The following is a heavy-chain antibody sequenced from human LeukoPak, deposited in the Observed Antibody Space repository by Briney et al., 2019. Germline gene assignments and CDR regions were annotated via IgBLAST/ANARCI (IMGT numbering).Heavy chain of an antibody. Sequence: GGSLRLSCAASGFHFSSYGMQWVRQAPGKGLEWVAVIWNDGTKKYYEDSVKGRFTISRDDSKNKLHLQMNSLRAEDTAVYYCVRDNYNGYPDYWGQGTRV. D-gene: IGHD3-10*01. J-gene: IGHJ4*02. V-gene: IGHV3-33*01. CDR2: IWNDGTKK. CDR1: GFHFSSYG. CDR3: VRDNYNGYPDY.